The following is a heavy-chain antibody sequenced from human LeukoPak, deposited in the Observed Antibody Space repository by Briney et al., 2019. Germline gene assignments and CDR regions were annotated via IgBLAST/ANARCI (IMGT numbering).Heavy chain of an antibody. V-gene: IGHV3-23*01. D-gene: IGHD4-17*01. J-gene: IGHJ5*02. CDR2: ISGSGGST. CDR3: ARDNGYGDYWGAPNGFDP. CDR1: GFTFSSYA. Sequence: GGSLRLSCAASGFTFSSYAMSWVRQAPGKGLEWVSAISGSGGSTYYADSVKGRFTISRDNAKNSLYLQMNSLRAEDTAVYYCARDNGYGDYWGAPNGFDPWGQGTLVTVSS.